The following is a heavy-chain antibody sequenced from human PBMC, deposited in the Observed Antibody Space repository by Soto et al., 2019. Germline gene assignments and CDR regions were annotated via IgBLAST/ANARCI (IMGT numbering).Heavy chain of an antibody. J-gene: IGHJ4*02. CDR3: AKDWPVPAAMDDVSFNY. D-gene: IGHD2-2*01. CDR1: GFTFSSYA. V-gene: IGHV3-23*01. Sequence: EVQLLESGGGLVQPGGSLRLSCAASGFTFSSYAMSWVRQAPGKGLEWVSAISGSGGSTYYADSVKGRFTISRDNSKNTLYLQMNSLRAEDTAVYYCAKDWPVPAAMDDVSFNYWGQGTLVTVSS. CDR2: ISGSGGST.